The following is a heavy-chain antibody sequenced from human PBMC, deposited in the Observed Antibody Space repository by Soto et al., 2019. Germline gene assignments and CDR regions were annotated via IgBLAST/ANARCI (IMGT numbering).Heavy chain of an antibody. CDR1: GFTFSSYA. Sequence: VGSLRLSCAASGFTFSSYAMSWVRQAPGKGLEWVSAISGSGGSTYYADSVKGRFTISRDNSKNTLYLQMNSLRAEDTAVYYCAKDERPYDSSGTDRDWFDPWGQGTLVTVSS. CDR3: AKDERPYDSSGTDRDWFDP. CDR2: ISGSGGST. V-gene: IGHV3-23*01. J-gene: IGHJ5*02. D-gene: IGHD3-22*01.